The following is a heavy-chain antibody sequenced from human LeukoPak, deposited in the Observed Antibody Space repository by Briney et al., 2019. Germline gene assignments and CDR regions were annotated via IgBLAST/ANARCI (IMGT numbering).Heavy chain of an antibody. CDR3: ARGASSASTWFDP. CDR1: GGSISTYY. D-gene: IGHD3-22*01. V-gene: IGHV4-59*01. Sequence: SETLSLTCTVSGGSISTYYWTWIRQPPGRGLEWIGYIYYSGTTNYNPSLKSRVTISLDTSKNQFTLKPGSVTAADTAVYYCARGASSASTWFDPWGQGTLVTVSS. J-gene: IGHJ5*02. CDR2: IYYSGTT.